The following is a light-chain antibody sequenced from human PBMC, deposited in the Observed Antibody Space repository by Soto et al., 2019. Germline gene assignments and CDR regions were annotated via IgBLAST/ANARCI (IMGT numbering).Light chain of an antibody. CDR3: QQYNSYPWT. CDR2: DAS. V-gene: IGKV1-5*02. Sequence: DIQVTHSPSSLASSVGDIFTIIFGASQDIAGYLAWYQQKPGKAPKLLIYDASSLESGVPSRFSGSGSGTEFTLTISSLQPDDFATYSCQQYNSYPWTFGQGTKVDIK. CDR1: QDIAGY. J-gene: IGKJ1*01.